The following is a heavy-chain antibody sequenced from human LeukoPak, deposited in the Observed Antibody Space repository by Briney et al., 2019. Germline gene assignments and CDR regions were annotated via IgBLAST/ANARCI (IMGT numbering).Heavy chain of an antibody. D-gene: IGHD6-13*01. CDR2: IYYSGST. Sequence: SETLSLTCTVSGGSISSSSYYWGWIRQPPGKGLEWIGSIYYSGSTNYNPSLKSRVTISVDTSKNQFSLKLSSVTAADTAVYYCARAKYSSSWYRDDYWGQGTLVTVSS. CDR1: GGSISSSSYY. J-gene: IGHJ4*02. V-gene: IGHV4-39*07. CDR3: ARAKYSSSWYRDDY.